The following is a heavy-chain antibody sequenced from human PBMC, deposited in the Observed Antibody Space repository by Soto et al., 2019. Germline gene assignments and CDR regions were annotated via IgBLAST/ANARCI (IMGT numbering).Heavy chain of an antibody. Sequence: QTQLQESGPGLVKPSETLSLTCTVSGASVSTGYWSWLRQPPGKGLEWIGFMYFGGSFNYNPSLPRRVTMSLDTSKNQFSLKATSVTAADTAVYYCARSYSDGTGFAVDPWGQGTLVTVSS. V-gene: IGHV4-59*02. D-gene: IGHD1-26*01. CDR2: MYFGGSF. J-gene: IGHJ5*02. CDR3: ARSYSDGTGFAVDP. CDR1: GASVSTGY.